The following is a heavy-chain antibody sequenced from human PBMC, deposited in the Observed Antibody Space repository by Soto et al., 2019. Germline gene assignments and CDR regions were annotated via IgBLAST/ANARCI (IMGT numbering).Heavy chain of an antibody. J-gene: IGHJ3*02. CDR1: GGSISSYY. Sequence: LCGGSISSYYWTWIRQPPGKRLEWIGYVYYSGSTNYNPSLKSRVTISVDMSKNQFSLKLSSVTAADTAVYYCARDTVTTSDDAFDIWGQGTMVTVSS. CDR3: ARDTVTTSDDAFDI. V-gene: IGHV4-59*01. D-gene: IGHD4-17*01. CDR2: VYYSGST.